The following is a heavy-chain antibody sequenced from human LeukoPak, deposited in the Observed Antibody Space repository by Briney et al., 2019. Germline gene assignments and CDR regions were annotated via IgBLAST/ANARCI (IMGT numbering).Heavy chain of an antibody. CDR2: ISGSGDST. D-gene: IGHD1-7*01. V-gene: IGHV3-23*01. CDR3: AKSHASIWNFYDY. J-gene: IGHJ4*02. Sequence: PGGSLTLSCAASGFTFSSYAMGWVRLPPGKGLEWVLAISGSGDSTYYADSVKGRFTIYRDNSKNTLFLQMNSLRAEDTAVYYCAKSHASIWNFYDYWGQGTLVTVSS. CDR1: GFTFSSYA.